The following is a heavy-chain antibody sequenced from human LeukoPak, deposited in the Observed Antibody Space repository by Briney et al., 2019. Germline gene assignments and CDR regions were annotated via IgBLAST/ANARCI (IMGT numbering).Heavy chain of an antibody. CDR3: SRDGNYYDSDYYYYMDV. CDR2: IRSKAYGGTT. D-gene: IGHD3-22*01. CDR1: GFTFGDYA. V-gene: IGHV3-49*03. J-gene: IGHJ6*03. Sequence: SLRLSCTASGFTFGDYAMSWFRQAPGKGLEWVGFIRSKAYGGTTEYAASVKGRFTISRDDSKSIAYLQMNSLKAEDTAVYYCSRDGNYYDSDYYYYMDVWGKGTTVTISS.